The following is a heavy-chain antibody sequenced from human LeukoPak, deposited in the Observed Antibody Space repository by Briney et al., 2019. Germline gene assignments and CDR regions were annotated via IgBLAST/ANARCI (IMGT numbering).Heavy chain of an antibody. CDR2: INHSGST. CDR3: ARGGGIVVVPAAMGYAFDI. D-gene: IGHD2-2*01. J-gene: IGHJ3*02. Sequence: PSETLSLTCAVYGGPFSGYYWSWIRQPPGKGLEWIGEINHSGSTNYNPSLKSRVTISVDTSKNQFSLKLSSVTAADTAVYYCARGGGIVVVPAAMGYAFDIWGQGTMVTVSS. V-gene: IGHV4-34*01. CDR1: GGPFSGYY.